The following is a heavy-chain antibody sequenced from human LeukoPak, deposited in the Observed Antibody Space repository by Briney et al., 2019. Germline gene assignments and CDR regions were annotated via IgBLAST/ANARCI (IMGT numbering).Heavy chain of an antibody. CDR1: GFIFRNYA. CDR2: TIGSGGRT. V-gene: IGHV3-23*01. CDR3: TKDPNGDYIGAFDM. J-gene: IGHJ3*02. D-gene: IGHD2-21*02. Sequence: PGGSLRLSCAASGFIFRNYAMTWVRQAPGKGLEWVSSTIGSGGRTYYADSVKGRFTLSRDNSKNTLFLHMDNLRADDTAVYYCTKDPNGDYIGAFDMWGPGTKVTVSS.